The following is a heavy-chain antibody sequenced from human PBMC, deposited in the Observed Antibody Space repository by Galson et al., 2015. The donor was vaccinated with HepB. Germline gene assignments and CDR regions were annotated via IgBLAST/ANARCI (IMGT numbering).Heavy chain of an antibody. V-gene: IGHV1-2*02. CDR1: GYTFTGYY. J-gene: IGHJ5*02. Sequence: SVKVSCKASGYTFTGYYMHWVRQAPGQGLEWMGWRNPNSGGTNYAQKFQGRVTMTRDTSISTAYMELSRLRSDDTAVYYCARDLLVVSRLSPLDPWGQGTLFTVSS. CDR3: ARDLLVVSRLSPLDP. D-gene: IGHD3-16*01. CDR2: RNPNSGGT.